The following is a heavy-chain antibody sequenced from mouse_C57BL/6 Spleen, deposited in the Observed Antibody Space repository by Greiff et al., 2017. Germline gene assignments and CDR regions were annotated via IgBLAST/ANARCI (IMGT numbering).Heavy chain of an antibody. V-gene: IGHV1-66*01. CDR2: IYPGSGNT. CDR3: ARFYDYDGGFDY. D-gene: IGHD2-4*01. Sequence: QVQLQQSGPELVKPGASVKISCKASGYSFTSYYIHWVKQRPGQGLEWIGWIYPGSGNTKYNEKFKGKATLTADTSSSTAYMQLSSLTSEDSAVYYCARFYDYDGGFDYWGQGTTLTVSS. J-gene: IGHJ2*01. CDR1: GYSFTSYY.